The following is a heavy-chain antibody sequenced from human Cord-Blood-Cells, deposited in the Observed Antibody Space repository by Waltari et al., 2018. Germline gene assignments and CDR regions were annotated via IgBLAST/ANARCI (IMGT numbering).Heavy chain of an antibody. Sequence: QLQLQESGPGLVKPSETLSLTCTVSGGSISSSSYYWGWIRQPPGKGLEWIGSIHYSGSTSYNPSLKSRVTISVDTSKNQFSLKLSSVTAADTAVYYCARQGLYYDILTGYYPFDYWGQGTLVTVSS. CDR1: GGSISSSSYY. J-gene: IGHJ4*02. V-gene: IGHV4-39*01. CDR2: IHYSGST. CDR3: ARQGLYYDILTGYYPFDY. D-gene: IGHD3-9*01.